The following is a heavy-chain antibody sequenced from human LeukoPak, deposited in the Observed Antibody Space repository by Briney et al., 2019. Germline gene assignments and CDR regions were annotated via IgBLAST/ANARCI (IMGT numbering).Heavy chain of an antibody. J-gene: IGHJ4*02. Sequence: PGGSLRLSCAASGFTVSSNYMSWVRQAPGKGLEWVSVIYSGGSTYCADSVKGRFTISRDNSKNTLYLQMNSLRAEDTAVYYCARLSSTGYSHFDYWGQGTLVTVSS. V-gene: IGHV3-66*04. D-gene: IGHD3-9*01. CDR1: GFTVSSNY. CDR2: IYSGGST. CDR3: ARLSSTGYSHFDY.